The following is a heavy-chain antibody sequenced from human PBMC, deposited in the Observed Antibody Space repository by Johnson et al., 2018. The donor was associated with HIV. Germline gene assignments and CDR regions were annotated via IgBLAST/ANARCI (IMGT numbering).Heavy chain of an antibody. Sequence: QVQLVESGGGLVQPGGSLRLSCAASGFSFSDYYMTWIRQAPGKGLEWVAVISYDGSNKYYADSVKGRFTISRDNSKNTLYLQMNSLRAEDTAVYYCAREIIAAADDIWGQGTMVTVSS. J-gene: IGHJ3*02. CDR1: GFSFSDYY. D-gene: IGHD6-13*01. CDR3: AREIIAAADDI. V-gene: IGHV3-30-3*01. CDR2: ISYDGSNK.